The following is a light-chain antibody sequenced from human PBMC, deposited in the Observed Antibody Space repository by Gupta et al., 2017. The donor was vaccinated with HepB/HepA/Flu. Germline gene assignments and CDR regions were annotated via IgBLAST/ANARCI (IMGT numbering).Light chain of an antibody. V-gene: IGKV3-11*01. CDR2: EAS. J-gene: IGKJ4*01. CDR3: LQRTNGPIT. CDR1: QSISSY. Sequence: DIVLTQSPATLSLSPGERATLSCRASQSISSYLAWYQQRPGQAPRLHIYEASNRATGIPARFSGSGSGTDFTLSISRLEPEDFAVYYCLQRTNGPITFGGGTKVEIK.